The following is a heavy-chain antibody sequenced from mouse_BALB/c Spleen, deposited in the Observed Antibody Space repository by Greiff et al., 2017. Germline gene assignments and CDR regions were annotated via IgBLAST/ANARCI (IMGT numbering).Heavy chain of an antibody. CDR1: GFSLTSYG. J-gene: IGHJ3*01. CDR2: IWAGGST. CDR3: ARKYGNYDPFAY. Sequence: VQRVESGPGLVAPSQSLSITCTVSGFSLTSYGVHWVRQPPGKGLEWLGVIWAGGSTNYNSALMSRLSISKDNSKSQVFLKMNSLQTDDTAMYYCARKYGNYDPFAYWGQGTLVTVSA. D-gene: IGHD2-1*01. V-gene: IGHV2-9*02.